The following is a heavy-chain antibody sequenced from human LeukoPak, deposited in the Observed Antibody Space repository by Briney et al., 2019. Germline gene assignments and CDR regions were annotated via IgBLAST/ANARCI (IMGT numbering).Heavy chain of an antibody. CDR1: GGTFSSYA. D-gene: IGHD4-17*01. CDR3: ARAPYYGDYDY. J-gene: IGHJ4*02. V-gene: IGHV1-18*01. Sequence: ASVKVSCKASGGTFSSYAISWVRQAPGQGLEWMGWISAYNGNTNYAQKLQGRVTMTTDTSTSTAYMELRSLRSDDTAVYYCARAPYYGDYDYWGRGTLVTVSS. CDR2: ISAYNGNT.